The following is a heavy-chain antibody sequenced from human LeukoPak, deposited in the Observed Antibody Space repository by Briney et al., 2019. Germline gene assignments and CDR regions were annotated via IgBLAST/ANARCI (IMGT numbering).Heavy chain of an antibody. CDR3: ARESIAAEIDY. V-gene: IGHV1-69*04. Sequence: SVKVSCKASGGTFSSYAISWVRQAPGQGLEWMGRIIPILGIANYPQKFQGRVTITADKSTSTAYMELSSLRSEDTAVYYCARESIAAEIDYWGQGTLVTVSS. CDR2: IIPILGIA. D-gene: IGHD6-25*01. CDR1: GGTFSSYA. J-gene: IGHJ4*02.